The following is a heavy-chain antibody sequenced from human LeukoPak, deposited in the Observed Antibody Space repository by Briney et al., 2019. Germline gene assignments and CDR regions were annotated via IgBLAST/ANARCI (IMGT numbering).Heavy chain of an antibody. CDR3: ARGPPYYDFWSGYYSSGSLAY. D-gene: IGHD3-3*01. Sequence: SETLSLTCAVYGGSFSGYYWSWIRQPPGKGLEWIGEINHSGSTNYNPSLKSRVTISVDTSKNQFSLKLSSVTAADTAVYYCARGPPYYDFWSGYYSSGSLAYWGQGALVTVSS. J-gene: IGHJ4*02. CDR1: GGSFSGYY. CDR2: INHSGST. V-gene: IGHV4-34*01.